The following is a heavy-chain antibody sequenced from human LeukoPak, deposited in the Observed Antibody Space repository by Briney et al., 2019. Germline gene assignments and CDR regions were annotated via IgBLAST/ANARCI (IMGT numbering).Heavy chain of an antibody. Sequence: SETLSLTCTVSGGSISSSSYYWGWIRQPPGKGLEWIGEINHSGRTNYNPSLKSRVTMSVDTSKNQFSLVLSPVTAADTAVYYCARDHSHSTGWRGQLCIDPWGPGTLVTVSS. CDR1: GGSISSSSYY. D-gene: IGHD6-19*01. V-gene: IGHV4-39*07. CDR2: INHSGRT. J-gene: IGHJ5*02. CDR3: ARDHSHSTGWRGQLCIDP.